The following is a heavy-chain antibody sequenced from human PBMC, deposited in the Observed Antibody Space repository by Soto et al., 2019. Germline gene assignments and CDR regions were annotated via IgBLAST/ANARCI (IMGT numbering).Heavy chain of an antibody. D-gene: IGHD6-6*01. CDR3: ARQHTGDSSSSFYYYYYMDV. V-gene: IGHV4-39*01. CDR1: GGSISSSSYY. Sequence: SETLSLTCTVSGGSISSSSYYWGWIRQPPGKGLEWIGSIYYSGSTYYNPSLKSRVTISVDTSKNQFSLKLSSVTAADTAVYYCARQHTGDSSSSFYYYYYMDVWGKGTTVTVSS. J-gene: IGHJ6*03. CDR2: IYYSGST.